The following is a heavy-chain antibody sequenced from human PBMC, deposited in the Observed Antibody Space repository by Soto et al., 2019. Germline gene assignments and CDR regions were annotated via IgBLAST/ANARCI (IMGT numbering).Heavy chain of an antibody. CDR1: GFRFSDYG. Sequence: QVQLAESGGSVVQPGRSLRLSCIGSGFRFSDYGMHWVRQAPGKGLEWVAMMSFDGTYKYSADSVKGRFIISRDNSKNTLFLQMNSLRAGDTAVYYCAKDRRDGEYNSVYDFWGQGTLVTVSS. V-gene: IGHV3-30*18. CDR2: MSFDGTYK. CDR3: AKDRRDGEYNSVYDF. J-gene: IGHJ4*02. D-gene: IGHD4-17*01.